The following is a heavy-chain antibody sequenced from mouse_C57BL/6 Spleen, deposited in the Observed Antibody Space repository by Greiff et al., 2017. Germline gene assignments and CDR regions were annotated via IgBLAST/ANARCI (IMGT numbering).Heavy chain of an antibody. CDR2: ISNLAYSI. J-gene: IGHJ4*01. V-gene: IGHV5-15*01. CDR1: GFTFSDYG. CDR3: ARRTTVVEGYAMDY. Sequence: EVKLMESGGGLVQPGGSLKLSCAASGFTFSDYGMAWVRQAPRKGPEWVAFISNLAYSIYYADTVTGRFTISRENAKNTLSLEMSSLRSEDTAMYYCARRTTVVEGYAMDYWGQGTSVTVSS. D-gene: IGHD1-1*01.